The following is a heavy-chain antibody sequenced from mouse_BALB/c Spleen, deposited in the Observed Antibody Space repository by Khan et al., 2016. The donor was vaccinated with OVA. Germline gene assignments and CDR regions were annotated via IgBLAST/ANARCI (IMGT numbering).Heavy chain of an antibody. CDR2: ISSGGHYT. D-gene: IGHD1-1*02. CDR1: GFTFSTYG. J-gene: IGHJ3*01. CDR3: ARLAYYYNSEGVAY. Sequence: EVELVESGGDLVKTGGSLKLSCAASGFTFSTYGMSWVRQTPDKRLEWVATISSGGHYTYYIDSVKGRFTISRDNAKNLLYLQMTSLRSEDTAMYYCARLAYYYNSEGVAYWGQGTLVTVSA. V-gene: IGHV5-6*01.